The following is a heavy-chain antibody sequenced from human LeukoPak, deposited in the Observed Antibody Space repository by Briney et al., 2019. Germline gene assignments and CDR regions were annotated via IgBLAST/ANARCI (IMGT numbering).Heavy chain of an antibody. D-gene: IGHD1-26*01. V-gene: IGHV1-18*01. Sequence: ASVKASCKASGYTFTSYGISWVRQAPGQGLEWMGWISAYNGNTNYAQKLQGRVTMTTDTSTSTAYMELRSLRSDDTAVYYCARDTIIVGATAYGMDVWGQGTTVTVSS. CDR2: ISAYNGNT. J-gene: IGHJ6*02. CDR3: ARDTIIVGATAYGMDV. CDR1: GYTFTSYG.